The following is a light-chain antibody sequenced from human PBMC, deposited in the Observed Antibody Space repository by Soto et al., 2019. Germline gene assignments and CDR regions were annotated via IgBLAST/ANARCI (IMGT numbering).Light chain of an antibody. CDR3: QQYNSWPFT. CDR2: GAS. J-gene: IGKJ3*01. CDR1: QSVSSN. V-gene: IGKV3-15*01. Sequence: EIVMTQSPANLSVSPGERATLSCRASQSVSSNLAWYQQKPGQAPRLLIYGASTWANGIPARFSGSGSGTEFTLTISSLQSEDFAVYYCQQYNSWPFTFGPGTKVEIK.